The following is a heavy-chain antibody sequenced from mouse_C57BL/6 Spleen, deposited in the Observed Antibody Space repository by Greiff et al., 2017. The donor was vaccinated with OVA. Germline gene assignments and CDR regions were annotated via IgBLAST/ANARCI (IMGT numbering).Heavy chain of an antibody. D-gene: IGHD2-5*01. J-gene: IGHJ4*01. CDR2: ISYDGSN. CDR1: GYSITSGYY. Sequence: VQLKESGPGLVKPSQSLSLTCSVTGYSITSGYYWNWIRQFPGNKLEWMGYISYDGSNNYNPSLKNRISITRDTSKNQFFLKLNSVTTEDTATYYCARGDSNYRYAMDYWGQGTSVTVSS. V-gene: IGHV3-6*01. CDR3: ARGDSNYRYAMDY.